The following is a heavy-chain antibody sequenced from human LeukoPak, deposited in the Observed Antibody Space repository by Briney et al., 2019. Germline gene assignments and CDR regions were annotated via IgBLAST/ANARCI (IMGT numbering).Heavy chain of an antibody. CDR2: IYYSGST. Sequence: PSETLSLTCTVSGGSISSSSYYWGWIRQPPGKGLEWIGSIYYSGSTYYNPSLKSRVTISVDTSKDQFSLKLSSVTAADTAVYYCASRVVVVVTAPDAFDIWGQGTMVTVSS. D-gene: IGHD2-15*01. CDR3: ASRVVVVVTAPDAFDI. CDR1: GGSISSSSYY. V-gene: IGHV4-39*07. J-gene: IGHJ3*02.